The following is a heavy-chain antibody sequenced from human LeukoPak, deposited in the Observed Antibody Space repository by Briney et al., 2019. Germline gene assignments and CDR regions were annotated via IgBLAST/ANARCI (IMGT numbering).Heavy chain of an antibody. CDR2: IYYSGST. CDR3: AITVTTIVY. CDR1: GGSISSGSYY. V-gene: IGHV4-39*01. Sequence: SETLSLTCTVSGGSISSGSYYWGWIRQPPGKGLEWIGSIYYSGSTYYNPSLKSRVTISVDTSKNQFSLKLSSVTAADTAVYYCAITVTTIVYWGQGTLVTVSS. J-gene: IGHJ4*02. D-gene: IGHD4-17*01.